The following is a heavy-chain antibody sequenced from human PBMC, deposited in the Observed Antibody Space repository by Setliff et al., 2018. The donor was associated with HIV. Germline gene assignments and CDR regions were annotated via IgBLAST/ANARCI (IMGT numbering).Heavy chain of an antibody. V-gene: IGHV1-2*06. CDR2: ISPNNGVA. CDR1: EYMILAYK. J-gene: IGHJ3*01. CDR3: ARPRVFDSFDV. Sequence: ASVKVSCKATEYMILAYKMNWVRQAPGQGLEWIGRISPNNGVAEYAPKFQGRVIMTLDTSISTAFLEIPRLTSDDAAVYYCARPRVFDSFDVWGQGTMVTVSS.